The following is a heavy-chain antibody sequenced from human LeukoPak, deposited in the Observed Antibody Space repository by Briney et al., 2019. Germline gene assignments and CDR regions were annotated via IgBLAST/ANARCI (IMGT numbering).Heavy chain of an antibody. CDR2: MNPNSGNT. CDR3: ARPRRGYSYKFADAFDL. Sequence: ASVKVSCKASGYTFTSYDINWVRQATGQGLEWMGWMNPNSGNTGYAQKFQGRVTMTRNTSISTAYMELSSLRSEDTAVYYCARPRRGYSYKFADAFDLWGQGTMVTVSS. D-gene: IGHD5-18*01. J-gene: IGHJ3*01. V-gene: IGHV1-8*01. CDR1: GYTFTSYD.